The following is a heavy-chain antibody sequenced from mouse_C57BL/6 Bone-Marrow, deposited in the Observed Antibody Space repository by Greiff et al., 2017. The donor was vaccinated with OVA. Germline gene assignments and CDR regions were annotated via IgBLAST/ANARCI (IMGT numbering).Heavy chain of an antibody. D-gene: IGHD3-2*02. V-gene: IGHV1-55*01. Sequence: QVQLQQPGAELVKPGASVKMSCKASGYTFTSYWITWVKQRPGQGLEWIGDIYPGSGSTNYNEKFKSKATLTVDTSSSTAYMQLSGLTSEDSAVYYCARNSQATDAMDYWGQGTSVTVSS. J-gene: IGHJ4*01. CDR3: ARNSQATDAMDY. CDR1: GYTFTSYW. CDR2: IYPGSGST.